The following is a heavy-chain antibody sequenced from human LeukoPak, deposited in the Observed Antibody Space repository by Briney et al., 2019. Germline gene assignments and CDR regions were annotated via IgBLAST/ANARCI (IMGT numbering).Heavy chain of an antibody. Sequence: ASVKVSCKASGYTFTGYYMHWVRQAPGQGLEWMGWINPNSGGTNYAQKFQGRVTMTRDTSISTAYMELSRLRSDDTAVYYCARKDYTGNSRRFDPWGQGTLVTVSS. CDR1: GYTFTGYY. CDR3: ARKDYTGNSRRFDP. J-gene: IGHJ5*02. CDR2: INPNSGGT. V-gene: IGHV1-2*02. D-gene: IGHD6-13*01.